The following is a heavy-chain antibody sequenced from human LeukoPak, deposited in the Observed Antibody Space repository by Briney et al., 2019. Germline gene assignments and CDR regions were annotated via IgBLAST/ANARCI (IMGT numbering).Heavy chain of an antibody. D-gene: IGHD4-17*01. CDR2: ISGSGGST. CDR3: ARDPNGDYIGTFDM. CDR1: AFTFSSYG. J-gene: IGHJ3*02. V-gene: IGHV3-23*01. Sequence: PGGSLRLSCAASAFTFSSYGMSWARQAPGKGLGWGSSISGSGGSTQYADSVQGRFAISRDNSKNTLYLQMNSLRAEDAAVYFCARDPNGDYIGTFDMWGRGTMVSVSS.